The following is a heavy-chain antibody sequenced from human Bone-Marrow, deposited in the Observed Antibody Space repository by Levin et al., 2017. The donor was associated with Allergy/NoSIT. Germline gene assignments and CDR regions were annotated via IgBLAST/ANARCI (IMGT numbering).Heavy chain of an antibody. J-gene: IGHJ6*02. CDR1: GFTFSSYS. CDR2: ISSSSSYI. V-gene: IGHV3-21*01. D-gene: IGHD5-18*01. CDR3: ARGVDTAFYGMDV. Sequence: GGSLRLSCAASGFTFSSYSMNWVRQAPGKGLEWVSSISSSSSYIYYADSVKGRFTISRDNAKNSLYLQMNSLRAEDTAVYYCARGVDTAFYGMDVWGQGTTVTVSS.